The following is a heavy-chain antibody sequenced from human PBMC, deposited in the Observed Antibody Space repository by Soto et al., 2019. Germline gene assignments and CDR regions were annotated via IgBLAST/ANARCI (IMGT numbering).Heavy chain of an antibody. D-gene: IGHD4-17*01. V-gene: IGHV4-30-4*01. CDR3: AWSTVTIFDY. J-gene: IGHJ4*02. CDR1: GGSISSGDYY. Sequence: QVQLQESGPGLVKPSQTLSLTCTVSGGSISSGDYYWSWIRQPPGKGLEWIGYIYYSGSTYYNPPLRSRVTITVGTSKNQFALKLSSVTAEDTDVYDCAWSTVTIFDYWGQGTLVTVSS. CDR2: IYYSGST.